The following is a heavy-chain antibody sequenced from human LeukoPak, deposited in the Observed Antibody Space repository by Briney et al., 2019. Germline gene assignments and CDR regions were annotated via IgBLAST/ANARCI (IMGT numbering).Heavy chain of an antibody. D-gene: IGHD6-19*01. V-gene: IGHV4-34*01. CDR2: INHSGST. CDR1: GGSFSGYY. Sequence: SETLSLTCAVYGGSFSGYYWSWIRQPPGKGLEWIGEINHSGSTNYNPSLKSRVTISVDTSKNQFSLKLSSVTAADTAVYYCARGPGRAMYSSGWYRYGMDVWGQGTTATVSS. CDR3: ARGPGRAMYSSGWYRYGMDV. J-gene: IGHJ6*02.